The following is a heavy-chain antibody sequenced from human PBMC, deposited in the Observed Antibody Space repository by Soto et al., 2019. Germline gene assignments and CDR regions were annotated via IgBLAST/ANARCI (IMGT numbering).Heavy chain of an antibody. J-gene: IGHJ4*02. Sequence: QVQLVQSGAEVKKPGSSVKVSCKASGGTFSSYTISWVRQAPGQGLEWMGRIIPILGIANYAQKFQGRVTITXXKXTXTAYMELSSLISEDTAVYYCARDREDSSGYYSICDYWGQGTLVTVSS. CDR3: ARDREDSSGYYSICDY. CDR1: GGTFSSYT. V-gene: IGHV1-69*08. D-gene: IGHD3-22*01. CDR2: IIPILGIA.